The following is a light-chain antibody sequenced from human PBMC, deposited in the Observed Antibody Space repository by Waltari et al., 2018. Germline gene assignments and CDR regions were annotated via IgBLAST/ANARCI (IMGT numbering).Light chain of an antibody. CDR2: GAS. Sequence: EIVLTQSPGTLSLSPGERATLSCRASQRVSNNFLNWYQQKPCQAPRLLIYGASSRATGIPDRFSGSGSGTDFTLTISRLEPEDFAVYYCQQYDSIVLTFGGGTKVEI. J-gene: IGKJ4*01. CDR1: QRVSNNF. V-gene: IGKV3-20*01. CDR3: QQYDSIVLT.